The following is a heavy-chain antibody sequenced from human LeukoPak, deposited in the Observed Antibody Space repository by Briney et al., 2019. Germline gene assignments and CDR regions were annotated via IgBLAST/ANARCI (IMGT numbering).Heavy chain of an antibody. CDR1: GDSISLYY. Sequence: SETLSLTCTASGDSISLYYWSWIRQPPGKGLEWIGYIYYTGSTKSNPSLKSRVTISVDTSKKQFSLNLSSVTAADTAVYYCARAGWFSTTRHFDYWGQRILVTVSS. D-gene: IGHD6-19*01. J-gene: IGHJ4*02. CDR3: ARAGWFSTTRHFDY. V-gene: IGHV4-59*01. CDR2: IYYTGST.